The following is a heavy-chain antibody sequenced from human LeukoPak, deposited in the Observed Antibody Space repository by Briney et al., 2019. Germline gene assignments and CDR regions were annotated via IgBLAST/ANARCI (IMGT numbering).Heavy chain of an antibody. CDR3: AKDGAFDI. CDR2: IWYDGSNK. Sequence: GGSLRLSCAASGFTFSSYGMHWVRQAPGKGLEWVAVIWYDGSNKYYADSVKGRFTISRDNSKNTLDLQMNSLRGEDRAVYYCAKDGAFDIWGEETSVTVPS. J-gene: IGHJ3*02. V-gene: IGHV3-33*06. CDR1: GFTFSSYG.